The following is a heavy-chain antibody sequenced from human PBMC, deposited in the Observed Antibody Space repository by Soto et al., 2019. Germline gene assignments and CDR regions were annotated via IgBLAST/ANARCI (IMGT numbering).Heavy chain of an antibody. CDR3: AKYYCSGGSCYLSPFDY. CDR1: GFTFSSYA. Sequence: EVQLLESGGGLVQPGGSLRLSCAASGFTFSSYAMSWVRQAPGKGLEWVSAISGSGGSTYYADSVKGRFTISRDNSKNTLYLQMNSLRAEDTAVYYCAKYYCSGGSCYLSPFDYWAQGTLVTVSS. CDR2: ISGSGGST. D-gene: IGHD2-15*01. V-gene: IGHV3-23*01. J-gene: IGHJ4*02.